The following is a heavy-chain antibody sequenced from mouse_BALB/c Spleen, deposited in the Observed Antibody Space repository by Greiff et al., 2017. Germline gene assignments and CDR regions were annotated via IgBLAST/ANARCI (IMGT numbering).Heavy chain of an antibody. CDR3: AREGVYYGYYYFDY. Sequence: VQLQESGPGLVAPSQSLSITCTVSGFSLTSYGVHWVRQHPGKGLEWLGVIWAGGSTNYNSALMSRLSISKDNSKSQVFLKMNSLQTDDTAMYYCAREGVYYGYYYFDYWGQGTTLTVSS. CDR2: IWAGGST. V-gene: IGHV2-9*02. CDR1: GFSLTSYG. J-gene: IGHJ2*01. D-gene: IGHD2-2*01.